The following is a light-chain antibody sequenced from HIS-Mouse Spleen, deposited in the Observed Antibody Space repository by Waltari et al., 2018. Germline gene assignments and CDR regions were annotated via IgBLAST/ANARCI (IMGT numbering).Light chain of an antibody. CDR1: QSISSY. CDR2: AAS. Sequence: DIQMTHSPSSLSSSVGDRLTITYRASQSISSYLNWYQKKPGKAPTLLIYAASSLQSGVPSRCSGSVYGTDFTLTISSLQPEDFATYYGQQRYSTPRTFGQGTKVEMK. CDR3: QQRYSTPRT. J-gene: IGKJ1*01. V-gene: IGKV1-39*01.